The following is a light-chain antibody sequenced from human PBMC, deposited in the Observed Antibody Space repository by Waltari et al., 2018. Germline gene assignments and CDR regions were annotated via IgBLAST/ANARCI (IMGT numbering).Light chain of an antibody. Sequence: EIVLTQSPGTLSLSPGERATLSCRASQSVSRTLAWYQQKPGQAPRLLIYDASIRATGIPDSFSGSGSGTDFSLTISRLEPEDFAVYYCQKYGTRPATFGQGTKVEIK. V-gene: IGKV3-20*01. J-gene: IGKJ1*01. CDR2: DAS. CDR1: QSVSRT. CDR3: QKYGTRPAT.